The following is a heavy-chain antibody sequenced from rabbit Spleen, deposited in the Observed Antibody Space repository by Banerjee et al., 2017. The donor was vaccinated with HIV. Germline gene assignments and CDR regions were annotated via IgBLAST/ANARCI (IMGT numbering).Heavy chain of an antibody. J-gene: IGHJ2*01. CDR1: GIDFSSYFY. D-gene: IGHD1-1*01. Sequence: QQQLEESGGGLVKPGGTLTLTCKASGIDFSSYFYMCWVRQAPGKGLELIACIYTTSGSTWYASWVNGRFTISRSTSLNTVDLQMTSLTAADTATYFCVRDSGDWCFDVWGPGILVTVS. CDR3: VRDSGDWCFDV. CDR2: IYTTSGST. V-gene: IGHV1S43*01.